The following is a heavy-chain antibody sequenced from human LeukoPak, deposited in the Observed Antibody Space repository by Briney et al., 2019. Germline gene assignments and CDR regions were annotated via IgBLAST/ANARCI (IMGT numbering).Heavy chain of an antibody. V-gene: IGHV4-59*08. CDR1: GGSISSYY. CDR2: IYYSGST. Sequence: SETLSLTCSVSGGSISSYYWSWIRQPPWKGLEWIGYIYYSGSTNHNPSLKSRVTISVDTSKNQFSLKLSSVTAADTAVYYCARGRGDFIAYYYYYGMHVWGQGTTVTVSS. D-gene: IGHD3-10*01. J-gene: IGHJ6*02. CDR3: ARGRGDFIAYYYYYGMHV.